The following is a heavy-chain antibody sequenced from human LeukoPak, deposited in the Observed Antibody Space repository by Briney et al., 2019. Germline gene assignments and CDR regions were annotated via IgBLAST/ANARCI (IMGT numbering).Heavy chain of an antibody. J-gene: IGHJ5*02. CDR3: ARDLVIDGSGSYFDP. CDR2: IRGYNTNT. V-gene: IGHV1-18*01. Sequence: ASVRVSCKAFGYTFTTYGISWVRQAPGQGLKWMGWIRGYNTNTNYAQKFQGRVTMTIDTSTSTAYMELSSLRSDDTAVYYCARDLVIDGSGSYFDPWGQGTLVTVSS. CDR1: GYTFTTYG. D-gene: IGHD3-10*01.